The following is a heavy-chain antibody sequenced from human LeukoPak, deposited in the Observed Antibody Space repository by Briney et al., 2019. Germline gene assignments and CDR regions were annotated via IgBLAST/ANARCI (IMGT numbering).Heavy chain of an antibody. CDR1: GVSISSYY. J-gene: IGHJ4*02. V-gene: IGHV4-4*07. CDR3: ARYTPGPYYFDY. CDR2: IYPSGST. Sequence: SETLSLTCTVSGVSISSYYWSWVRQPAGKGLEWIGRIYPSGSTNYNPSLKSRVTMSVDTSKNQLSLKLTSVTAADTAVYYCARYTPGPYYFDYWGQGTLVTVSS. D-gene: IGHD2-2*02.